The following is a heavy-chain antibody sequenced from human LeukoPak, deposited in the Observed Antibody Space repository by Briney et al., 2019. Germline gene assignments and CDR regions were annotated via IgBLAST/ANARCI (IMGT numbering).Heavy chain of an antibody. CDR1: GFTFSSYW. J-gene: IGHJ2*01. CDR2: VSGSGGST. D-gene: IGHD6-19*01. Sequence: PGGSLRLSCAASGFTFSSYWMSWVRQAPGKGLEWVSAVSGSGGSTYYADSVKGRFTISRDNSKNTLYLQMNSLRAEDTAVYYCAKTLRESSGREYFDLWGRGTLVTVSS. V-gene: IGHV3-23*01. CDR3: AKTLRESSGREYFDL.